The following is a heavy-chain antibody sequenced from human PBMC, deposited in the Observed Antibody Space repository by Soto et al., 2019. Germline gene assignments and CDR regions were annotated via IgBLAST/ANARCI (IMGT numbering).Heavy chain of an antibody. CDR3: AKDASYVDIVATILDAFDI. V-gene: IGHV3-23*01. CDR1: GFTFSSYA. CDR2: ISGSGGST. J-gene: IGHJ3*02. D-gene: IGHD5-12*01. Sequence: PGGSLRLSCAASGFTFSSYAMGWVRQAPGKGLEWVSAISGSGGSTYYADSVKGRFTISRDNSKNTLYLQMNSLRAEDTAVYYCAKDASYVDIVATILDAFDIWGQGTMVTVSS.